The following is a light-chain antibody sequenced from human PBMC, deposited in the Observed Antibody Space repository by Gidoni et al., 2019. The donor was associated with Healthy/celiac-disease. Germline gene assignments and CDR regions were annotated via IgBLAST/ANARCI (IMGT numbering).Light chain of an antibody. CDR2: AAS. Sequence: DIQMTQSPSSLSASVGDRVTITCPASQSISSYLNWYQQKPGKAPKLLIYAASSLQCGVPSRFSGSGSGTDFTLTISSLQPEDFATYYCQQSYSTPHTFXXXTKLEIK. CDR1: QSISSY. J-gene: IGKJ2*01. V-gene: IGKV1-39*01. CDR3: QQSYSTPHT.